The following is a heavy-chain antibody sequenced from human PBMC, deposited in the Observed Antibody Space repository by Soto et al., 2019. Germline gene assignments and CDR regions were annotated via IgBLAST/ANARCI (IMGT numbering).Heavy chain of an antibody. CDR3: ATYFDWFSKYYFDY. Sequence: PSETLSLTWTVSDGSISSSSYYWGWIRQHAGKGLEWIGSSYYSGSTYYNPSLKSRVTISVDTSKNQFSLKLSSMTAAATVVYYCATYFDWFSKYYFDYWGQGTLVTAPQ. V-gene: IGHV4-39*01. CDR1: DGSISSSSYY. D-gene: IGHD3-9*01. CDR2: SYYSGST. J-gene: IGHJ4*02.